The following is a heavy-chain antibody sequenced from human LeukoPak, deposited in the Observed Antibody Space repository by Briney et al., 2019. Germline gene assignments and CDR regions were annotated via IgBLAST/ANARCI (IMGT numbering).Heavy chain of an antibody. CDR3: ARPYGSGSYFDY. V-gene: IGHV4-34*01. Sequence: QSSETLSLTCAVYGGSFSGYYWSWIRQPPGKGLEWIGSIYYSGSTYYNPSLKSRVTISVDTSKNQFSLKLSSVTAADTAVYYCARPYGSGSYFDYWGQGTLVTVSS. CDR1: GGSFSGYY. J-gene: IGHJ4*02. CDR2: IYYSGST. D-gene: IGHD3-10*01.